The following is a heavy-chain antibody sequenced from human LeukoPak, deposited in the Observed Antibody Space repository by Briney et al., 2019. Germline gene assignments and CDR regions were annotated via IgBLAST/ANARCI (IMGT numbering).Heavy chain of an antibody. V-gene: IGHV4-39*07. J-gene: IGHJ4*02. Sequence: SETLSLTCTVSGGSISSSSYYWGWIRQPPGKGLEWIGSIYYSGSTYYNPSLKSRVTISVDTSKNQFSLKLSSVTAADTAVYYCARSPSGRGQLGYYFDYWGQGTLVTVSS. CDR1: GGSISSSSYY. CDR3: ARSPSGRGQLGYYFDY. CDR2: IYYSGST. D-gene: IGHD6-6*01.